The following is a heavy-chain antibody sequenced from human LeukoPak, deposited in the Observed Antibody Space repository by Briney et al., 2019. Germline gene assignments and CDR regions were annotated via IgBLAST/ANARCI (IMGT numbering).Heavy chain of an antibody. CDR1: GVPISSYY. CDR3: ASDPYGGIDY. D-gene: IGHD3-16*01. CDR2: IYYSGTT. Sequence: SETLFLTCPVSGVPISSYYWSWFRQPPGKGREWIGYIYYSGTTNYNPSLKSRVTISVDTSKNQFSLKLSSVTAADTAVYYCASDPYGGIDYWGQGTLVTVSS. J-gene: IGHJ4*02. V-gene: IGHV4-59*01.